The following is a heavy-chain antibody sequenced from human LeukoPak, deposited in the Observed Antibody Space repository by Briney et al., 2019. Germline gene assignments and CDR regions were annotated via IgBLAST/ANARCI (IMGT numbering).Heavy chain of an antibody. CDR3: AREGDYYYMDV. V-gene: IGHV3-7*01. CDR1: GFTFSNYW. D-gene: IGHD2-21*01. Sequence: GGSLRLSCTASGFTFSNYWMSWVRQAPGKGLEWVANIKQDGSEKYYVDSVKGRFTVSRDNAKNSLYLQMNSLRAEDTAVYYCAREGDYYYMDVWGKGTTVTISS. J-gene: IGHJ6*03. CDR2: IKQDGSEK.